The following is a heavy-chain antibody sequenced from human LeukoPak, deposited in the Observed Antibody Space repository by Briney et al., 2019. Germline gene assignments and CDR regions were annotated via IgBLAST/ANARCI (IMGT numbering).Heavy chain of an antibody. CDR2: ISGDGGST. V-gene: IGHV3-43*02. D-gene: IGHD3-22*01. CDR1: GFTFDDYA. Sequence: QPGRSLRLSCAASGFTFDDYAMHWVRQAPGKGLEWVSLISGDGGSTYYADSVKGRFTISRDNSKNSLYLQMNSLRTEDTALYYCAKDRSLDYYDSSGYPDYWGQGTLVTVSS. J-gene: IGHJ4*02. CDR3: AKDRSLDYYDSSGYPDY.